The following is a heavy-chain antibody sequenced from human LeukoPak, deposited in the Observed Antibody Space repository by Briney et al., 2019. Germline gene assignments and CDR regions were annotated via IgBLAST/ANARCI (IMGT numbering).Heavy chain of an antibody. CDR2: INHSGST. J-gene: IGHJ4*02. CDR3: ARGKVVPAAIDY. Sequence: PSETLSLTCTVSGGSISGYYWSWIRQPPGKGLEWIGEINHSGSTNYNPSLKSRVTISVDTSKNQFSLKLSSVTAADTAVYYCARGKVVPAAIDYWGQGTLVTVSS. CDR1: GGSISGYY. D-gene: IGHD2-2*01. V-gene: IGHV4-34*01.